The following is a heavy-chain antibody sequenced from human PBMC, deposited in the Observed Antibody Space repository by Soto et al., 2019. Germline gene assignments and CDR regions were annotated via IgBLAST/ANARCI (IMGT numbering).Heavy chain of an antibody. CDR2: INPSGGST. CDR1: GYTFTSYY. Sequence: QVQLVQSGAEVKKPGASVKVSCKASGYTFTSYYMHWVRQAPGQGLEWMGIINPSGGSTSYAQKCQGRVTMTRDTSTSTVYMELSSLRSEDAAVYYCAFGTEYDAFDIWGQGTMVTVSS. CDR3: AFGTEYDAFDI. J-gene: IGHJ3*02. V-gene: IGHV1-46*01. D-gene: IGHD3-10*01.